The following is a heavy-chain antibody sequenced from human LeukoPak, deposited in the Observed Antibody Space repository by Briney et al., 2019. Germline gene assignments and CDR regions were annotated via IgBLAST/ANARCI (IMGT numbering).Heavy chain of an antibody. V-gene: IGHV1-69*13. CDR3: ARARGTTRRHDAFDI. J-gene: IGHJ3*02. CDR1: GYTFTSYY. D-gene: IGHD4-11*01. Sequence: ASVKVSCKASGYTFTSYYMHWVRQAPGQGLEWMGGIIPIFGTANYAQKFQGRVTITADESTSTAYMELSSLRSEDTAVYYCARARGTTRRHDAFDIWGQGTMVTVSS. CDR2: IIPIFGTA.